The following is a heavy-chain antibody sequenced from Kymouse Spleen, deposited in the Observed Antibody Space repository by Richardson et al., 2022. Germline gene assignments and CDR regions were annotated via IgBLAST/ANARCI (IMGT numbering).Heavy chain of an antibody. CDR1: GGSISSSSYY. J-gene: IGHJ6*02. CDR3: ARWFGEFLYYYYYGMDV. V-gene: IGHV4-39*01. CDR2: IYYSGST. D-gene: IGHD3-10*01. Sequence: QLQLQESGPGLVKPSETLSLTCTVSGGSISSSSYYWGWIRQPPGKGLEWIGSIYYSGSTYYNPSLKSRVTISVDTSKNQFSLKLSSVTAADTAVYYCARWFGEFLYYYYYGMDVWGQGTTVTVSS.